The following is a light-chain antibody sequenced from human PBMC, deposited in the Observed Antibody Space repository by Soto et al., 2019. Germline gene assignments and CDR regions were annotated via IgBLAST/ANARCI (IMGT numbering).Light chain of an antibody. CDR1: QCVSGN. CDR2: GAT. V-gene: IGKV3-20*01. Sequence: EIVLTQSPGTLSLSPGERATLSCRASQCVSGNLAWYQQKPGQAPTLLIYGATSRATGIPDRFSGSGSGTDFTLTISRLEAEDFAVYYCQHYGSLYTFGQGTKLEIK. J-gene: IGKJ2*01. CDR3: QHYGSLYT.